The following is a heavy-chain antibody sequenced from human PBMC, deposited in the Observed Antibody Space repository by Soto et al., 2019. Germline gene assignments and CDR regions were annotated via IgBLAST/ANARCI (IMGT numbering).Heavy chain of an antibody. CDR1: GYTFTSYG. V-gene: IGHV1-18*01. J-gene: IGHJ6*01. CDR3: ARDPSRSSSWYYYYYGMDV. Sequence: ASVKVSCKASGYTFTSYGISWVRQAPGQGLEWMGWISAYNGNTNYAQKLQGRVTMTTDTSTSTAYMELRSLRSDDTAVYYCARDPSRSSSWYYYYYGMDVWGQGTTVTVSS. D-gene: IGHD6-13*01. CDR2: ISAYNGNT.